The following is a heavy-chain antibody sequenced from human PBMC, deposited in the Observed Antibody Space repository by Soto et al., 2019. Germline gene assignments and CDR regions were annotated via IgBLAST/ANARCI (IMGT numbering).Heavy chain of an antibody. V-gene: IGHV3-74*01. CDR1: GFTFSSYW. J-gene: IGHJ6*02. Sequence: RRLSCAASGFTFSSYWMHWVRQAPGKGLVWVSRINSDGSSTIYADPVKGRFTISRDNAKNTLYLQMNSLRAEDTAVYYCARDSYYYGSGSYLIPPYYYYGMDVWGQGTTVTVS. CDR3: ARDSYYYGSGSYLIPPYYYYGMDV. D-gene: IGHD3-10*01. CDR2: INSDGSST.